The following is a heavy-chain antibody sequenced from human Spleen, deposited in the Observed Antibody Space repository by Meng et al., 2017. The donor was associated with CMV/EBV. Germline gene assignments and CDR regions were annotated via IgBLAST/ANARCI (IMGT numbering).Heavy chain of an antibody. J-gene: IGHJ6*02. CDR2: INPTTGVT. CDR3: ARDRSGSYSNYYYGMDV. D-gene: IGHD1-26*01. V-gene: IGHV1-2*02. Sequence: ASVKVSCKASGYIFTDYYIHWVRQAPGQGLEWVGWINPTTGVTDYAQNFQGRVTLTRDTSIATAYMELSRLRSDDTAVYYCARDRSGSYSNYYYGMDVWGQGTTVTVSS. CDR1: GYIFTDYY.